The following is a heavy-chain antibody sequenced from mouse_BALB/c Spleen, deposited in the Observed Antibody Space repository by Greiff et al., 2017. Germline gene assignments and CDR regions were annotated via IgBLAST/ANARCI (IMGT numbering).Heavy chain of an antibody. Sequence: EVHLVESGGGLVQPGGSRKLSCAASGFTFSSFGMHWVRQAPEKGLEWVAYISSGSSTIYYADTVKGRFTISRDNPKNTLFLQMTSLRSEDTAMYYCARWGTTVVGDYWGQGTTLTVSP. V-gene: IGHV5-17*02. D-gene: IGHD1-1*01. J-gene: IGHJ2*01. CDR1: GFTFSSFG. CDR2: ISSGSSTI. CDR3: ARWGTTVVGDY.